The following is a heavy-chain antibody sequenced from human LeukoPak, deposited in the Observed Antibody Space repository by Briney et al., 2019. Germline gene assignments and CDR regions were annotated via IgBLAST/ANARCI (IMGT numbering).Heavy chain of an antibody. D-gene: IGHD4-11*01. CDR3: ASHYSNPHIGPICYFDY. CDR2: IKQDGSEK. J-gene: IGHJ4*02. CDR1: GFTFSSYW. Sequence: PGGSLRLSCAASGFTFSSYWMSWVRQAPGKGLEWVANIKQDGSEKYYVDSVKGRFTISRDNAKNSLYLQMNSLRAEDTAVYYCASHYSNPHIGPICYFDYWGQGTLVTVSS. V-gene: IGHV3-7*01.